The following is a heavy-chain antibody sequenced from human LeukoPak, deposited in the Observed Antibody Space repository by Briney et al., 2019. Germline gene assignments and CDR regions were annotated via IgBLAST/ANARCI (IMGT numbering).Heavy chain of an antibody. V-gene: IGHV4-59*02. Sequence: SETLSLTCTVSGGSVSSYYWNWIRQPPGKGLEWIGYICYSGSTNYNPSLKSRVTISVDTSKNQFSLKLSSVTAADTAVYHCAGRYNWNGNWFDPWGQGTLVTVSS. D-gene: IGHD1-1*01. CDR2: ICYSGST. J-gene: IGHJ5*02. CDR1: GGSVSSYY. CDR3: AGRYNWNGNWFDP.